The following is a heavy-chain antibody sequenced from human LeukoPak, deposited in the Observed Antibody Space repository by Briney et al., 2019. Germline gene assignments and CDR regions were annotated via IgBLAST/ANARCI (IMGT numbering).Heavy chain of an antibody. CDR1: GFTFSSYS. CDR2: ISSSSSYI. J-gene: IGHJ4*02. V-gene: IGHV3-21*04. CDR3: ANSHSYYFDY. D-gene: IGHD2-15*01. Sequence: PGGSLRFSCAASGFTFSSYSMNWVRQAPGKGLEWVSSISSSSSYIYYADSVKGRFTTSRDNPKNTLYLQMNSLRAEDTAVYYCANSHSYYFDYWGQGTLVTVSS.